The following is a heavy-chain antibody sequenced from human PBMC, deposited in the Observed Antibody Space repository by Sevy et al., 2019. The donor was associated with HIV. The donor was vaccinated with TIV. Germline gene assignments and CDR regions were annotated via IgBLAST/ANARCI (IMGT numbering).Heavy chain of an antibody. Sequence: GGSLRLSCAGSGFIFSSFAMTWVRQAPGKGLEWVASINSRSTYIYHADPVKGRFTNSRDNAKNSLYLQMNSLRAEDSAVYYCARDPSPGITAIQDYWGPGTLVTVSS. CDR2: INSRSTYI. J-gene: IGHJ4*02. CDR3: ARDPSPGITAIQDY. V-gene: IGHV3-21*01. CDR1: GFIFSSFA. D-gene: IGHD2-21*02.